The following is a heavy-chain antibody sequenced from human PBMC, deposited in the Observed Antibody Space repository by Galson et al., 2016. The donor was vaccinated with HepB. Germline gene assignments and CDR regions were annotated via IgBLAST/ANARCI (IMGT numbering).Heavy chain of an antibody. V-gene: IGHV3-13*01. CDR2: VGVAGDT. CDR3: VRGGLYCGGDCSRPYYFDY. J-gene: IGHJ4*02. CDR1: GFTFRNYD. Sequence: SLRLSCAASGFTFRNYDMHWVRQAAGKSLEWVSGVGVAGDTYSPDSVKGRFTISREDAKNSVYLQMNSLTAGDPAVYFCVRGGLYCGGDCSRPYYFDYWGQGILVTVSS. D-gene: IGHD2-21*01.